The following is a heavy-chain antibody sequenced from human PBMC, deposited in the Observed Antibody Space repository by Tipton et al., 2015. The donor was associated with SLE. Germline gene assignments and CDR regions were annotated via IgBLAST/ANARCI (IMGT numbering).Heavy chain of an antibody. V-gene: IGHV3-11*04. D-gene: IGHD3-3*01. CDR2: ISSSGSTI. CDR1: GFTFSDYY. Sequence: SLRLSCAASGFTFSDYYMSWIRQAPGKGLEWVSYISSSGSTIYYADSVKGRFTISRDNAKNSLYLQMNSLGAEDTAVYYCARDSGGYYPYFDYWGQGTLVTVSS. CDR3: ARDSGGYYPYFDY. J-gene: IGHJ4*02.